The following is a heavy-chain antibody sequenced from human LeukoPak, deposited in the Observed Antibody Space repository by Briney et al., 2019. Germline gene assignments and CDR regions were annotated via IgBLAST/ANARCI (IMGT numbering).Heavy chain of an antibody. CDR3: ARDCGYDSQRMNYFDY. V-gene: IGHV1-2*02. CDR1: GYTFTAYY. D-gene: IGHD5-12*01. CDR2: INANSGGT. Sequence: ASVKVSCKASGYTFTAYYVHWVRQAPGQGLEWMGWINANSGGTDYAQKFQGRVTMTRDTSLTTAYMELGRLKSDDTAVYYCARDCGYDSQRMNYFDYWGQGTLVTVSS. J-gene: IGHJ4*02.